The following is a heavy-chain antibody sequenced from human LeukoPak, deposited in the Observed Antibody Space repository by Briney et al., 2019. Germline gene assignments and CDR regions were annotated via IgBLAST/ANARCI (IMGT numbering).Heavy chain of an antibody. CDR1: GGSISSYY. D-gene: IGHD1-7*01. CDR2: FYYSGST. V-gene: IGHV4-59*01. J-gene: IGHJ6*02. CDR3: ARDNWNYGSSMDV. Sequence: SETLSLTCTVSGGSISSYYWSWIRQPPGKGLEWIGYFYYSGSTNYNPSLKSRVTISVDTSKNQFSLKLSSVTAADTAVYYCARDNWNYGSSMDVWGQGTTVTVSS.